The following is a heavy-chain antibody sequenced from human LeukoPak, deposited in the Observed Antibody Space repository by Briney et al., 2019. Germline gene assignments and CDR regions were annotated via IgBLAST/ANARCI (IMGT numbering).Heavy chain of an antibody. CDR2: IYPGDSDT. V-gene: IGHV5-51*01. CDR1: GYSFTSYW. J-gene: IGHJ4*02. Sequence: GESLKSSCKGSGYSFTSYWIGWVRPMPGKGLERMGIIYPGDSDTRYSPSFHGQVTISADKYISTAYLQWSSLKASDTAMYYCARLVDTAYFDYWGQGTLVTVSS. CDR3: ARLVDTAYFDY. D-gene: IGHD5-18*01.